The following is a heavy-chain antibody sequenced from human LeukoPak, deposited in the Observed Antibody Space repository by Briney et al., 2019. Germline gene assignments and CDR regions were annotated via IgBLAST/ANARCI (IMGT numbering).Heavy chain of an antibody. CDR2: IIPIFGTA. CDR1: GGTLSSYA. CDR3: ARVSWSGYSPCFDY. J-gene: IGHJ4*02. D-gene: IGHD3-3*01. V-gene: IGHV1-69*05. Sequence: ASVKVSCKASGGTLSSYAISWVRQAPGQGLEWMGGIIPIFGTANYAQKFQGRVTITTDESTSTAYMELSSLRSEDTAVYYCARVSWSGYSPCFDYWGQGTLVTVSS.